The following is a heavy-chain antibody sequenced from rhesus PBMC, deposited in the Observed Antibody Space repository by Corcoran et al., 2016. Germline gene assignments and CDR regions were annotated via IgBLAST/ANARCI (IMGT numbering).Heavy chain of an antibody. CDR3: ARRMAGTADWYFDI. CDR2: IYGNSAST. D-gene: IGHD1-20*01. CDR1: GGSISGYYY. J-gene: IGHJ2*01. V-gene: IGHV4-143*01. Sequence: QVQLQESGPGLVKPSETLSLTCTVSGGSISGYYYWSWLRNPPGKGLEWIGGIYGNSASTYYNPSLKSRVTISKDTSKNQFSLKLSSVTAADTAVYYCARRMAGTADWYFDIWGPGTPITISS.